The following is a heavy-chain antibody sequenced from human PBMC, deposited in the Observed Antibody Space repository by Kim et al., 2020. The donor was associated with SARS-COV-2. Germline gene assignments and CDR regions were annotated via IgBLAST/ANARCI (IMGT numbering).Heavy chain of an antibody. V-gene: IGHV3-33*01. Sequence: GGSLRLSCAASGFTFSSFGMHWVRQAPGKGLEWVAFIWYDGSNRFYTDSVKGRFAISRDNSKNTLYLQMNSLRAEDTALYYCARDAKIPTTAVTWFDPWGQGTQVTVSS. CDR2: IWYDGSNR. CDR1: GFTFSSFG. D-gene: IGHD1-1*01. J-gene: IGHJ5*02. CDR3: ARDAKIPTTAVTWFDP.